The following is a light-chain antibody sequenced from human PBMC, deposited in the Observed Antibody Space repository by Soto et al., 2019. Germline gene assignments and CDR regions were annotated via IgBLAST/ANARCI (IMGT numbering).Light chain of an antibody. Sequence: EIVMTQSPATLSVSPGERATLSCRASQSVGSNLAWYQEKPGQAPRPLIYGASTRATDIPARFSGSGSGTEFTLTISSLQSGDFALYYCQQYNNWPYTFGQGTKLEIK. CDR2: GAS. CDR1: QSVGSN. J-gene: IGKJ2*01. V-gene: IGKV3-15*01. CDR3: QQYNNWPYT.